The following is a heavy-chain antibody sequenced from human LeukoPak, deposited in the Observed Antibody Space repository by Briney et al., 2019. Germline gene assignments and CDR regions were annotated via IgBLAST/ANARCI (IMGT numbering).Heavy chain of an antibody. CDR1: GFTFDDYA. CDR2: ISWNSGSI. J-gene: IGHJ6*03. Sequence: GGSLRLSCAASGFTFDDYAMHWVRQAPGKGLEWVSGISWNSGSIGYADSVKGRFTIPRDNAKNSLYLQMNSLRAEDTALYYCAKDKDWNYYYYYMDVWGKGTTVTVSS. V-gene: IGHV3-9*01. CDR3: AKDKDWNYYYYYMDV. D-gene: IGHD3/OR15-3a*01.